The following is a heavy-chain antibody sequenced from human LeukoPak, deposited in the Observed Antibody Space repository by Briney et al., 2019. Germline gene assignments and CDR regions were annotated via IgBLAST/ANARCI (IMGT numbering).Heavy chain of an antibody. D-gene: IGHD6-6*01. Sequence: GGSLRLSCAASGFTFSSYSMNWVRQAPGKGLEWVSSISSSSSYIYYADSVKGRFTISRDNAKNSLYPQMNSLRAEDTAVYYCARDSGSSSLLYYYYYMDVWGKGTTVTVSS. CDR3: ARDSGSSSLLYYYYYMDV. J-gene: IGHJ6*03. CDR2: ISSSSSYI. V-gene: IGHV3-21*01. CDR1: GFTFSSYS.